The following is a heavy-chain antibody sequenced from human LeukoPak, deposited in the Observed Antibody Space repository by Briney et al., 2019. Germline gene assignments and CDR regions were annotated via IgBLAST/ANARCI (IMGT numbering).Heavy chain of an antibody. D-gene: IGHD3-22*01. V-gene: IGHV3-23*01. Sequence: PGGSLRLSCAASGFTFSSYAMSWVRQAPGKGLEWVSAISGSGGSTYYADSVKGRFTISRDNSKNTLYLQMNSLRAEDTAVYYCAKDRRYYDSSGYYYWNFDLWGRGTLVTVSS. J-gene: IGHJ2*01. CDR1: GFTFSSYA. CDR2: ISGSGGST. CDR3: AKDRRYYDSSGYYYWNFDL.